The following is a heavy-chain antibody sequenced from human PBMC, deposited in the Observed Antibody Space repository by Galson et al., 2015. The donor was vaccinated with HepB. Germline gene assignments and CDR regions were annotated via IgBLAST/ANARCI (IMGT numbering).Heavy chain of an antibody. J-gene: IGHJ4*02. CDR2: IYYGGTT. D-gene: IGHD3-16*01. Sequence: ETLSLTCTVSGGSISSSTYYWGWIRQPPGKGLEWTGSIYYGGTTYYNPSLRSRVATSVDTSKNQFSLKLKSVTAADTALYYCATSSNWSFVVYWGQGTLVTVSS. CDR3: ATSSNWSFVVY. V-gene: IGHV4-39*01. CDR1: GGSISSSTYY.